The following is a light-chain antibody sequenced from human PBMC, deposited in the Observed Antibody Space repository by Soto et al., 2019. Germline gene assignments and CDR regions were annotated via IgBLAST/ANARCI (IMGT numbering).Light chain of an antibody. CDR2: DVN. V-gene: IGLV2-11*01. CDR1: SSDVGGYNY. J-gene: IGLJ1*01. CDR3: CSYAGSHYV. Sequence: QSALTQPRSVSGSPGQSVTISCTGTSSDVGGYNYVSWYQQHPGKAPKLMIYDVNKRPSGVPGRFSGSKSGNTASLTISGLQAEDEADYYCCSYAGSHYVFGTGTKVTVL.